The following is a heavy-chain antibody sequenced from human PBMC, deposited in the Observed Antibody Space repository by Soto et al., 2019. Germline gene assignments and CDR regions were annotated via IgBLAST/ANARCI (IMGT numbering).Heavy chain of an antibody. Sequence: QVQLVQSGAEVKKPGSSVKVSCKASGGTFSSYAISWVRQAPGQGLEWMGGIIPIFGTANYAQKFQGRVTITADKSTSTAYRELSSVRSEDTAVYYCARELEVDTAMVTGYYFDYWVQETLVTVSS. CDR3: ARELEVDTAMVTGYYFDY. V-gene: IGHV1-69*06. J-gene: IGHJ4*02. CDR2: IIPIFGTA. CDR1: GGTFSSYA. D-gene: IGHD5-18*01.